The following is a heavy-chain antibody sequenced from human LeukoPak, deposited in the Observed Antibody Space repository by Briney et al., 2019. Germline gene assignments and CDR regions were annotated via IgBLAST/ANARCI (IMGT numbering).Heavy chain of an antibody. J-gene: IGHJ4*02. Sequence: GGSLRLSCAASGFTVSSNYMSWVRQAPGKGLEWVSVIYSGGSTYYADSAKGRFTISRDNSKNTLYLQMNSLRAEDTAVYYCARATYYDYVWGSYLDYWGQGTLVTVSS. CDR1: GFTVSSNY. CDR2: IYSGGST. D-gene: IGHD3-16*02. V-gene: IGHV3-66*02. CDR3: ARATYYDYVWGSYLDY.